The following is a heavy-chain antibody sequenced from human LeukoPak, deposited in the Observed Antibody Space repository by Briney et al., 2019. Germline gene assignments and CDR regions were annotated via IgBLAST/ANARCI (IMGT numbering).Heavy chain of an antibody. CDR1: GYRFISYW. CDR3: ARGSGWYSEY. J-gene: IGHJ4*02. D-gene: IGHD6-19*01. Sequence: GESLKISCKGSGYRFISYWIGWVLQMPGKGLEWMGIIYPSDSDIRYSPSFQGQVTISADKSISTAYLQWSSLKASDTAMYFCARGSGWYSEYWGQGTLVTVCS. V-gene: IGHV5-51*01. CDR2: IYPSDSDI.